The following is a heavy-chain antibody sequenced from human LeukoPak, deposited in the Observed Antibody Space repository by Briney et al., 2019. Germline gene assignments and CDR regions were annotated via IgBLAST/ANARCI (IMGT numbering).Heavy chain of an antibody. CDR3: ARGSPGDIVVVVAAIDY. D-gene: IGHD2-15*01. Sequence: SETLSLTCTVSGGSISSSSYYWGWIRQPPGKGLEWIGSIYYSGSTYYNPSLKSRVTISVDTSKNQFSLKLSSVTAADTAVYYCARGSPGDIVVVVAAIDYWGQGTLVTVSS. V-gene: IGHV4-39*07. CDR2: IYYSGST. J-gene: IGHJ4*02. CDR1: GGSISSSSYY.